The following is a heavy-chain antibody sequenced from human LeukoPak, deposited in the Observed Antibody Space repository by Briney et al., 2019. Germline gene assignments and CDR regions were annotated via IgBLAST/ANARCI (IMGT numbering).Heavy chain of an antibody. D-gene: IGHD3-22*01. CDR1: GFTFSSYG. V-gene: IGHV3-33*01. CDR3: ARGYYDSSYYYYYGMDV. CDR2: IWYDGSNK. J-gene: IGHJ6*02. Sequence: PGRSLRLSCAASGFTFSSYGMHWVRQAPGKGLEWVAVIWYDGSNKYYADSVKGRFTISRDNSKNTLYLQMNSLRAEDTAVYYCARGYYDSSYYYYYGMDVWGQGPTVSVSS.